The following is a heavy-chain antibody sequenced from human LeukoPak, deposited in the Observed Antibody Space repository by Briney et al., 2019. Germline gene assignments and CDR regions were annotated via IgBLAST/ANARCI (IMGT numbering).Heavy chain of an antibody. D-gene: IGHD2-15*01. CDR3: ARGMVAVDYYYYYMDV. CDR2: MNPNSGNT. V-gene: IGHV1-8*03. Sequence: ASVKVSCKASGYTFTGYYMHWVRQAPGQGLEWMGWMNPNSGNTGYAQKFQGRVTITRNTSISTAYMELSSLRSEDTAVYYCARGMVAVDYYYYYMDVWGKGTTVTVSS. J-gene: IGHJ6*03. CDR1: GYTFTGYY.